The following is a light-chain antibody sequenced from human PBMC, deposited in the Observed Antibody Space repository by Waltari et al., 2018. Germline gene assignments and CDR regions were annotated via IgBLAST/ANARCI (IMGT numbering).Light chain of an antibody. V-gene: IGKV3-15*01. J-gene: IGKJ2*01. CDR1: QSLGTH. Sequence: ETVMTQSPATLSVSPGGRATLSCRASQSLGTHLAWYQQKPGQAPRLLIYGASSRATGVPARFSGSGSGTDFTLTISSLQSEDFVVYYCQQYNNWPLYTFGQGTKLEI. CDR2: GAS. CDR3: QQYNNWPLYT.